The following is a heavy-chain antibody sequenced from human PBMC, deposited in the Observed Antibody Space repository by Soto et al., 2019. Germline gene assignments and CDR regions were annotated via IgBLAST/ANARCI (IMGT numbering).Heavy chain of an antibody. CDR3: ARDQLQDFWSGYYTGIQRGRYYYGMDV. Sequence: MRWAQHAKRQGLEWMGGIIPIFGTANYAQKFQGRVTITADESTSTAYMELSSLRSEDTAVYYCARDQLQDFWSGYYTGIQRGRYYYGMDVWGQGTTVTVSS. J-gene: IGHJ6*02. CDR2: IIPIFGTA. D-gene: IGHD3-3*01. V-gene: IGHV1-69*01.